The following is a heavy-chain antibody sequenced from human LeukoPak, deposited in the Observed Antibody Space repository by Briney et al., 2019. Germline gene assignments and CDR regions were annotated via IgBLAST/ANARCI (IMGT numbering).Heavy chain of an antibody. J-gene: IGHJ4*02. Sequence: GGSLRLSCEASGFTFSAYAMTWVRQAPGKGLEWVSAITNTGGSSYYSDSVKGRFTISRDNSKNTLHLQMNSLRAEDTAVYFCARLMTTSGWYEDYWGQGTLATVSS. D-gene: IGHD6-19*01. CDR1: GFTFSAYA. CDR3: ARLMTTSGWYEDY. V-gene: IGHV3-23*01. CDR2: ITNTGGSS.